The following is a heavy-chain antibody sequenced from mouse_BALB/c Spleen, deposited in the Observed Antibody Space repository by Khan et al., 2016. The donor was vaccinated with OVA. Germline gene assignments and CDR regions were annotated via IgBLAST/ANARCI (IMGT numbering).Heavy chain of an antibody. J-gene: IGHJ3*01. CDR1: GYTFTSYY. Sequence: QVRLQQSGAELVKPGASVKLSCKASGYTFTSYYMYWVKQRPGQGLEWIGGINPSDGGTNFNEKFKSKATLTVDKSSSTAYMQLSSLTSEDSAVYHCTRSGWAAFAYWGQGTLVTVSA. CDR3: TRSGWAAFAY. D-gene: IGHD1-1*02. CDR2: INPSDGGT. V-gene: IGHV1S81*02.